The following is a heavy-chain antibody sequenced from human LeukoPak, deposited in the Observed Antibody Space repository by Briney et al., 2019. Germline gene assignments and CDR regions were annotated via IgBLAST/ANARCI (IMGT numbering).Heavy chain of an antibody. Sequence: GGSLRLSCAASGFTFSSYWMHWVRQAPGKGLVWVSRINSDGSSKSYADSVKGRFTISRDNAKNTLYLQMNSLRAEDTAVYYCARVGIAARPDLQYGMDVWGQGTTVTVSS. D-gene: IGHD6-6*01. J-gene: IGHJ6*02. CDR3: ARVGIAARPDLQYGMDV. V-gene: IGHV3-74*01. CDR2: INSDGSSK. CDR1: GFTFSSYW.